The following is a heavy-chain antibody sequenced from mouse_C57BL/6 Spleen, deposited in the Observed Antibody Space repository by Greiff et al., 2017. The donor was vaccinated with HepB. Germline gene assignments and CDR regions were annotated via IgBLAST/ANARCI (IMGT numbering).Heavy chain of an antibody. D-gene: IGHD2-1*01. CDR1: GYTFTSYW. J-gene: IGHJ1*03. V-gene: IGHV1-55*01. CDR2: IYPGSGST. Sequence: QVQLQQPGAELVKPGASVKMSCKASGYTFTSYWITWVKQRPGQGLEWIGDIYPGSGSTNYNEKFKSKATLTVDTSSSTAYMQLSSLTSEDSAVYYCARSYGNGRYWYFDVWGTGTTVTVSS. CDR3: ARSYGNGRYWYFDV.